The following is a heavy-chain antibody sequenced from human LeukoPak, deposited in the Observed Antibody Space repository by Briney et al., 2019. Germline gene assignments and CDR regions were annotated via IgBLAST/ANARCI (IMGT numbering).Heavy chain of an antibody. CDR2: ISSSSSTI. J-gene: IGHJ6*03. D-gene: IGHD3-10*01. Sequence: PGGSLRLSCAASGFTFSSYSMNWVRQAPGKGLEWVSYISSSSSTIYYADSVKGRFTISRDNAKNSLYLQMNSLRAEDTAVYYCARDFPHAYYYGSGSYYKVGTTRRRSDYYYYMDVWGKGTTVTVSS. CDR3: ARDFPHAYYYGSGSYYKVGTTRRRSDYYYYMDV. CDR1: GFTFSSYS. V-gene: IGHV3-48*01.